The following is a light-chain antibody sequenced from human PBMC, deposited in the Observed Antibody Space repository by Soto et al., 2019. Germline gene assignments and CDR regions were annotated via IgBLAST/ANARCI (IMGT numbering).Light chain of an antibody. CDR3: QTRGTGIHYV. CDR1: SGHSRYA. CDR2: LNSDGSH. V-gene: IGLV4-69*01. J-gene: IGLJ1*01. Sequence: QPVLPQSPSASASLGASVKLTCTLSSGHSRYAIAWHQQQPEKGPRYLMKLNSDGSHSKGDGIPDRFSGSSSGAERYLTISSLQSEDEDDYYCQTRGTGIHYVFGTGTKLTVL.